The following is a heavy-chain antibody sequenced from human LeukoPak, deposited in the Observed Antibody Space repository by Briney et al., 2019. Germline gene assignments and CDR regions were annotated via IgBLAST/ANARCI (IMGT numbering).Heavy chain of an antibody. J-gene: IGHJ6*02. CDR2: IWYDGSNK. CDR1: GFTFSSYG. CDR3: ARSEIYCSSTSCYDLYGMDV. V-gene: IGHV3-33*01. Sequence: LPGGSLRLSCAASGFTFSSYGMHWARQAPGKGLEWVAVIWYDGSNKYYADSVKGRFTISRDNSKNTLYLQMNSLRAEDTAVYYCARSEIYCSSTSCYDLYGMDVWGQGTTVTVSS. D-gene: IGHD2-2*01.